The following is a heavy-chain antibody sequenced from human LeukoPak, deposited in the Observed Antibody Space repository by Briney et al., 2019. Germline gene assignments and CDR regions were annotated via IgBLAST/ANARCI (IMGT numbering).Heavy chain of an antibody. CDR2: IYYSGST. V-gene: IGHV4-59*08. CDR3: ASHYFDDAFDV. J-gene: IGHJ3*01. D-gene: IGHD3-10*01. Sequence: PSETLSLTCTVSGGSISSYYWSWIRQPPGKGLEWIGYIYYSGSTNYNPSLKSRVTISVDTSKSQFSLKLSSVTAADTAVYYCASHYFDDAFDVWGQGTMVTVSS. CDR1: GGSISSYY.